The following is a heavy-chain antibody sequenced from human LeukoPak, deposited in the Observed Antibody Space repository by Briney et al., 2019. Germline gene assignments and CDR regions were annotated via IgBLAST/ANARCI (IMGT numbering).Heavy chain of an antibody. CDR1: GFPFYAYS. D-gene: IGHD3-22*01. Sequence: PGGYLRFSGAAAGFPFYAYSMNWLGQAQGKGRKGGSSISGSSSYMFHADSVKGRFTISRDNAKNSLYLQMNSLRAEDTAVYYCAKAYYDSSGYSYYFDYWGQGPLVTVSS. CDR3: AKAYYDSSGYSYYFDY. J-gene: IGHJ4*02. CDR2: ISGSSSYM. V-gene: IGHV3-21*01.